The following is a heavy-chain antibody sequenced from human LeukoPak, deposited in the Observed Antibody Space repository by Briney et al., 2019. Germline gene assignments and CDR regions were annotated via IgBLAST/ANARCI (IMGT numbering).Heavy chain of an antibody. CDR1: GFTFNYYA. CDR2: ISDSGDST. V-gene: IGHV3-23*01. J-gene: IGHJ6*02. Sequence: GGSLRLSCAASGFTFNYYAMSWVRQAPGKGLEWASTISDSGDSTYYADSVKGRFTISRDNSKNTLYLQMNSLRAEDTAVYYCARAAHYGMDVWGQGTTVIVSS. CDR3: ARAAHYGMDV.